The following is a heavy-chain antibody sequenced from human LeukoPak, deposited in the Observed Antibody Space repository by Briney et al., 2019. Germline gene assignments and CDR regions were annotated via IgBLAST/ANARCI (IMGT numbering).Heavy chain of an antibody. CDR3: ARRWYYYDSSGYYSRDAFDI. D-gene: IGHD3-22*01. CDR2: IYPGDSDT. CDR1: GYSFTSYW. J-gene: IGHJ3*02. V-gene: IGHV5-51*01. Sequence: GESLKISCKGSGYSFTSYWISWVRQMPGKGLEWMGIIYPGDSDTRYSPSFQGQVTISAGKSISTAYLQWSSLKASDTAMYYCARRWYYYDSSGYYSRDAFDIWGQGTMVTVSS.